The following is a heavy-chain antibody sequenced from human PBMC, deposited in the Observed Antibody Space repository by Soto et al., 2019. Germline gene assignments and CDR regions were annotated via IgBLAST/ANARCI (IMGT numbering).Heavy chain of an antibody. CDR1: GYRLTSYG. CDR2: IYPGDSDT. J-gene: IGHJ4*02. CDR3: AAGVVVVDFDY. Sequence: GESLKISSKGSGYRLTSYGIGWVRQMPGKGLEWMGIIYPGDSDTRYSPSFQGQVTISADKSISTAYLQWSSLKASDTAMYYCAAGVVVVDFDYWGQGTLVTVSS. V-gene: IGHV5-51*01. D-gene: IGHD2-15*01.